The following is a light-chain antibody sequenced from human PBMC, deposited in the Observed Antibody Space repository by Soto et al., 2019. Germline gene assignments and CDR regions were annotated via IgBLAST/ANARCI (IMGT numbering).Light chain of an antibody. Sequence: DIQMTQSPFSLSASLGDRVTITCRASQSISDYVNWYQQKPGKGPKLLIFAASSLQVGVPSRFSGSGSGTDFTLTISSLQPEDFATYFCQQSHRAPLTVGPGTTVHI. V-gene: IGKV1-39*01. CDR2: AAS. CDR1: QSISDY. CDR3: QQSHRAPLT. J-gene: IGKJ3*01.